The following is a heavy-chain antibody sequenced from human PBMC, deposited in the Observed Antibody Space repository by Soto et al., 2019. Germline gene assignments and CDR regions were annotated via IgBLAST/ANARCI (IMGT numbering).Heavy chain of an antibody. CDR3: ATMGTPATGLYYFDY. Sequence: SETLSLTCTVSGGSISSGNYYWSWIRQPPGKGLEWIGFISYSGSTYYNASLKSRVTISVDTSKNQFYLNLSFVTAADTAVYYCATMGTPATGLYYFDYWGQGTLVTVSS. D-gene: IGHD1-7*01. J-gene: IGHJ4*02. CDR2: ISYSGST. V-gene: IGHV4-30-4*01. CDR1: GGSISSGNYY.